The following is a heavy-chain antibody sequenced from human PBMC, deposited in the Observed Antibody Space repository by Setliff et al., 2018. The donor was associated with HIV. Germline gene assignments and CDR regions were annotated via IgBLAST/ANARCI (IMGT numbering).Heavy chain of an antibody. D-gene: IGHD6-19*01. Sequence: GGSLRLSCAASGFTFTSYGMHWVRQAPGKGLEWVAFIRYDGSNKYYGDSVKGRFTISRDNSKNTLYLQMNSLRAEDTAVYYCAKRGYVSAWYDEPVQFYQHMDVWGKGTTVTVSS. V-gene: IGHV3-30*02. CDR1: GFTFTSYG. CDR3: AKRGYVSAWYDEPVQFYQHMDV. J-gene: IGHJ6*03. CDR2: IRYDGSNK.